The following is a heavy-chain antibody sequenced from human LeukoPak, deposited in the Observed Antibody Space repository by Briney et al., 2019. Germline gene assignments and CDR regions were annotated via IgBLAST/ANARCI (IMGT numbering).Heavy chain of an antibody. Sequence: GASVKVSCKASGYTFSGYYMNWVRQAPGQGVEWVGWINANSGGTNYAQKFQGRVTMTRDTSIRTAYMELSRLRSDDTAVCYCARVDQLDAFDIWGQGTMVTVSS. CDR1: GYTFSGYY. CDR3: ARVDQLDAFDI. CDR2: INANSGGT. D-gene: IGHD2-2*01. J-gene: IGHJ3*02. V-gene: IGHV1-2*02.